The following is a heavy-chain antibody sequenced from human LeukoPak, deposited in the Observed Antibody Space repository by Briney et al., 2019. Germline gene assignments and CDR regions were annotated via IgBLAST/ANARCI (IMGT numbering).Heavy chain of an antibody. CDR2: ISYDGSNK. J-gene: IGHJ4*02. V-gene: IGHV3-30-3*01. D-gene: IGHD3-9*01. Sequence: PGGSLRLSCAASGFTFSSYAMHWVRQAPGKGLEWVAVISYDGSNKYYADSVEGRFTISRDNSKNTLYLQMNSLRAEDTAVYYCARVRYFDWLGLFDYWGQGTLVTVSS. CDR3: ARVRYFDWLGLFDY. CDR1: GFTFSSYA.